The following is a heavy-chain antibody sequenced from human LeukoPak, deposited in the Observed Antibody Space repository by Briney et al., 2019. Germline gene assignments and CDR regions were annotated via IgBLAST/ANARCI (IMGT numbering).Heavy chain of an antibody. V-gene: IGHV3-49*04. Sequence: QTGGSLRLSCTASGFTFGDYAMSWVRQAPGKGPEWVGFIRSKAYGGTTEYAASVKGRFTISRDDSKSIAYLQMNSLKTEDTAVYYCTRDPPVTIFGVVTLFDYWGQGTLVTVSS. D-gene: IGHD3-3*01. CDR3: TRDPPVTIFGVVTLFDY. CDR2: IRSKAYGGTT. J-gene: IGHJ4*02. CDR1: GFTFGDYA.